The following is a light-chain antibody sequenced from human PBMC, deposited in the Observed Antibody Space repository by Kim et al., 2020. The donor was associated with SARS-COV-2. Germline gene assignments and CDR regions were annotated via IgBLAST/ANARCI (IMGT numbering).Light chain of an antibody. CDR3: QQDNGN. V-gene: IGKV1-5*01. CDR2: GAS. CDR1: HSISTW. Sequence: TLAASVGDSVTIACQTSHSISTWLAWYQQKPGKAPKLLIYGASSLEGGVPSRFSGSGSGTVFTLTISSLHPDDFATYYCQQDNGNFGGGTKVDIK. J-gene: IGKJ4*01.